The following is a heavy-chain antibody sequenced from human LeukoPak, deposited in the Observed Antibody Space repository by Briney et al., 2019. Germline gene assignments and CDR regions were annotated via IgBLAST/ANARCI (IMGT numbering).Heavy chain of an antibody. D-gene: IGHD2-21*02. CDR3: AKDGPTSACGGDCYAGGLDV. Sequence: GGSLRLSCAASGFTFSTYGMLWVRRAPGKGLEWVAVISNAGTSEYYADSVKGRFTISRDNSKNTLYLQMNSLRIEDTAVYFCAKDGPTSACGGDCYAGGLDVWGQGTTVTVSS. J-gene: IGHJ6*02. CDR2: ISNAGTSE. CDR1: GFTFSTYG. V-gene: IGHV3-30*18.